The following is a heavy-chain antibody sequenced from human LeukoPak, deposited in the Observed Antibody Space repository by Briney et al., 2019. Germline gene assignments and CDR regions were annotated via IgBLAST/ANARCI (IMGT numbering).Heavy chain of an antibody. V-gene: IGHV3-21*01. CDR2: ISSSSSYI. CDR3: ARVGCSSTSCYTFDY. Sequence: GGSLRLSCAASGFTFGSYSMNWVRQAPGKGLEWVSSISSSSSYIYYADSVKGRFTISRDNAKNTLYLQLNSLRAEDTAVYYCARVGCSSTSCYTFDYWGQGTLVTVSS. CDR1: GFTFGSYS. D-gene: IGHD2-2*02. J-gene: IGHJ4*02.